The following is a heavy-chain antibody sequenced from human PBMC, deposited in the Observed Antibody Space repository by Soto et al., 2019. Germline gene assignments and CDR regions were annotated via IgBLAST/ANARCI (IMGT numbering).Heavy chain of an antibody. CDR3: ARDISYDILTGPDY. D-gene: IGHD3-9*01. CDR1: GFTFSSYG. Sequence: GGSLRLSCAASGFTFSSYGMHWGRQAPGKGLEWVAVIWYDGSNKYYADSVKGRFTISRDNSKNTLYLQMNSLRAEDTAVYYCARDISYDILTGPDYWGQGTLVTVSS. CDR2: IWYDGSNK. V-gene: IGHV3-33*01. J-gene: IGHJ4*02.